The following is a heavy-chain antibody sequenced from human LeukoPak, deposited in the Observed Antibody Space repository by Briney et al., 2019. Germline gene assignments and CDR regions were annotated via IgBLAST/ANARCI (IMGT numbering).Heavy chain of an antibody. V-gene: IGHV4-39*01. J-gene: IGHJ4*02. CDR2: IYYSGST. CDR3: ASLVGYCSGGSCYSGNFDY. Sequence: PSETLSLTCTVSGGSISSYYWGCIRQPPGKGLEWIGSIYYSGSTYYNPSLKSRVTISVDTSKNQFSLKLSSVTAADTAVYYCASLVGYCSGGSCYSGNFDYWGQGTLVTVSS. D-gene: IGHD2-15*01. CDR1: GGSISSYY.